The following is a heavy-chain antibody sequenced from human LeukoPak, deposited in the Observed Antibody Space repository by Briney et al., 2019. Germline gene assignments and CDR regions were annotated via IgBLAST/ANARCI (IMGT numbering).Heavy chain of an antibody. V-gene: IGHV3-21*01. CDR1: GLTFSGYT. CDR3: ARDRSY. Sequence: GGSLRLSCAASGLTFSGYTMKWVRQAPGKGLEWVSSISSSSDYIYYADSVKGRFSISRDNAKNSLYLQMNSLRAEDTAVYYCARDRSYWGQGTLVTVSS. J-gene: IGHJ4*02. CDR2: ISSSSDYI.